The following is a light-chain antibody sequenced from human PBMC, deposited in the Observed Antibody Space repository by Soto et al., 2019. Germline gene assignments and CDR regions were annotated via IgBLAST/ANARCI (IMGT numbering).Light chain of an antibody. CDR1: QTVNSNY. CDR2: GAS. CDR3: QQYGSSPLT. Sequence: ELVLTQSPGTLSLSPGERATLSCRASQTVNSNYLAWYQQIPGQAPRLLISGASGRATGTPDRFSGSASGTDFTLTISRLEPEDFAVYYCQQYGSSPLTFGGGTKVEIK. V-gene: IGKV3-20*01. J-gene: IGKJ4*01.